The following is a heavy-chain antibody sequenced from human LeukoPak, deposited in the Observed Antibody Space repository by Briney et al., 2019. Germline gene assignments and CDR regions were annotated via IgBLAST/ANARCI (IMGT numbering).Heavy chain of an antibody. CDR1: GGSFSGYY. J-gene: IGHJ5*02. V-gene: IGHV4-34*01. Sequence: KPSETLSLTCAVYGGSFSGYYWSWIRQPPGKGLEWIGEINHSGSTNYNPSLKSRVTISVDTSKNQFSLKLSSVTAADTAVYYCARITYYYDSSGDNWFDPWGQGTLVTVSS. D-gene: IGHD3-22*01. CDR3: ARITYYYDSSGDNWFDP. CDR2: INHSGST.